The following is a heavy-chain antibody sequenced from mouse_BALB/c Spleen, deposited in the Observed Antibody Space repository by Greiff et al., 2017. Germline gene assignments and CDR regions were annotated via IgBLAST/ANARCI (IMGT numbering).Heavy chain of an antibody. CDR3: ARDYRFDD. D-gene: IGHD5-5*01. Sequence: EVKLMESGGGLVQPGGSLRLSCATSGFTFTDYYMSWVRQPPGKALEWLGFIRNKANGYTTEYSASVKGRFTISRDNSQSILYLQMNTLRAEDSATYYCARDYRFDDWGQGTTLTVSS. CDR2: IRNKANGYTT. V-gene: IGHV7-3*02. CDR1: GFTFTDYY. J-gene: IGHJ2*01.